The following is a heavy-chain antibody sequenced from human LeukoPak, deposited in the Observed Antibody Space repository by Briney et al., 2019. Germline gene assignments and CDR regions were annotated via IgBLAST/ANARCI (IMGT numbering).Heavy chain of an antibody. CDR3: AKDPWGRYYYGSGSYYNYFDY. V-gene: IGHV3-30*18. CDR2: ISYDGNNI. J-gene: IGHJ4*02. D-gene: IGHD3-10*01. Sequence: RKSLIPSSTASGFTFSGDGMRWVRQAPGNGLEWVAVISYDGNNIYYADSVKGRFTISRDNSKNTLYLQMNSLRAEDTAVYYCAKDPWGRYYYGSGSYYNYFDYWGQGTLVTVSS. CDR1: GFTFSGDG.